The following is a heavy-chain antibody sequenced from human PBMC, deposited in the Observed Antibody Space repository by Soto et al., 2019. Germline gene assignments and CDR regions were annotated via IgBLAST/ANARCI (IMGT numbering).Heavy chain of an antibody. CDR3: ARDPVLRYFDWLLYYFDY. D-gene: IGHD3-9*01. CDR1: GSTFSSYA. Sequence: GGSLRLSCAASGSTFSSYAMHWVRQAPGKGLEWVAVISYDGSNKYYADSVKGRFTISRDNSKNTLYLQMNSLRAEDTAVYYCARDPVLRYFDWLLYYFDYWGQGTLVTVSS. V-gene: IGHV3-30-3*01. J-gene: IGHJ4*02. CDR2: ISYDGSNK.